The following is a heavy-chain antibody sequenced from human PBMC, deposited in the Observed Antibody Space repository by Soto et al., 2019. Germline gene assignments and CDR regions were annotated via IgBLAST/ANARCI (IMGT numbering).Heavy chain of an antibody. CDR2: IYYVGDT. CDR1: GGSISNNDYY. J-gene: IGHJ4*02. D-gene: IGHD2-8*02. CDR3: ARRTVGGVFYFDY. Sequence: SETLSLTCTVSGGSISNNDYYWDWIRQPPGKGLEWIGTIYYVGDTYYNPSLKGRVTLSVETSRNQFSLNLTSVTAADTAVYYCARRTVGGVFYFDYWSQGTLVTVSS. V-gene: IGHV4-39*01.